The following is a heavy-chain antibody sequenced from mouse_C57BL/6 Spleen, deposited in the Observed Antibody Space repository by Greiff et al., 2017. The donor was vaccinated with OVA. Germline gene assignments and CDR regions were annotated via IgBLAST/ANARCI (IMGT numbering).Heavy chain of an antibody. CDR2: IDPEDGET. V-gene: IGHV14-2*01. J-gene: IGHJ4*01. CDR1: GFNIKDYY. D-gene: IGHD2-3*01. Sequence: EVQLQQSGAELVKPGASVKLSCTASGFNIKDYYMHWVKQRTEQGLEWIGRIDPEDGETKYAPKFQGKATITADTSSNTDYLQLSSLTSEDTAVYYCARESELIYDGDYEAMDYWGQGTSVTVSS. CDR3: ARESELIYDGDYEAMDY.